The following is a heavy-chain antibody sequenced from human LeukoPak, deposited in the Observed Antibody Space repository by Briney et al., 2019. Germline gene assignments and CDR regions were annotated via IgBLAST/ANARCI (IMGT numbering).Heavy chain of an antibody. CDR1: GYTFTGYY. J-gene: IGHJ1*01. Sequence: ASVKVSCKASGYTFTGYYIHWVRQAPGQGLEWVGWINPKSGGIDYAQRLQGRVTMTTDTSIATAYMELSRLTPDDTAVYFCARGTIGSYSSVHDWGQGTLVTVSS. V-gene: IGHV1-2*02. D-gene: IGHD1-26*01. CDR2: INPKSGGI. CDR3: ARGTIGSYSSVHD.